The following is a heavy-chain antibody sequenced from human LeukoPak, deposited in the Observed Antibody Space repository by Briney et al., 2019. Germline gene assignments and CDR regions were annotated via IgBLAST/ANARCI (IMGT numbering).Heavy chain of an antibody. D-gene: IGHD3-3*01. J-gene: IGHJ4*02. CDR2: ISAYNGNT. CDR3: ARDVDFWSDTGGY. V-gene: IGHV1-18*01. CDR1: GYTFTSCV. Sequence: ASVKVSCKASGYTFTSCVISWVRQAPGQRLEWMGWISAYNGNTNYAQKLQGRVTMTTDTSTSTAYMELRSLRSDDTAVYYCARDVDFWSDTGGYWGQGTLVTVSS.